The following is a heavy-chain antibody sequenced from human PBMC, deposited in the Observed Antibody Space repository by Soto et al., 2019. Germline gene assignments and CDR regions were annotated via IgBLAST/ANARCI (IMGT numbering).Heavy chain of an antibody. Sequence: GGSLRLSCAASGFTFSSYAMSWVRQAPGKGLEWVSAISGSGGSTYYADSVKGRFTISRDNSKNTLYLQMNSLRAEDTAVYYCAKGPYSSSGYYYYGMDVWGQGTTVTVSS. J-gene: IGHJ6*02. CDR2: ISGSGGST. V-gene: IGHV3-23*01. D-gene: IGHD6-13*01. CDR1: GFTFSSYA. CDR3: AKGPYSSSGYYYYGMDV.